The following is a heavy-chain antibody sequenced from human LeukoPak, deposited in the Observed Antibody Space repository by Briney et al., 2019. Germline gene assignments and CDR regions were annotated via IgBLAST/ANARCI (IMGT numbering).Heavy chain of an antibody. CDR2: IYYSGST. J-gene: IGHJ4*02. CDR1: GGSISSYY. D-gene: IGHD3-10*01. Sequence: SETLSLTCTVSGGSISSYYWSWIRQPPGKGLEWIGYIYYSGSTNYNPFLKSRVTISVDTSKNQFSLKLSSVTAADTAVYYCARAVYYLYYFDYWGQGTLVTVSS. V-gene: IGHV4-59*08. CDR3: ARAVYYLYYFDY.